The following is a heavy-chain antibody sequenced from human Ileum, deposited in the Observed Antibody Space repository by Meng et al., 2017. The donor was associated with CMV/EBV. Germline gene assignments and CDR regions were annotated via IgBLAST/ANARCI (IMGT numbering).Heavy chain of an antibody. V-gene: IGHV2-70*13. CDR1: GFSVNTSGDC. D-gene: IGHD7-27*01. CDR3: ARGTRITGATYYCDD. CDR2: IDWADDA. Sequence: SGPTLVTPTQTLTLTCTFSGFSVNTSGDCVSWIRQPTGKALEWLALIDWADDADYTTSLRSRLTIPRDTFRNQVVLTVTNMDPTDTDTHYYARGTRITGATYYCDDWGQGTLVTVSS. J-gene: IGHJ4*02.